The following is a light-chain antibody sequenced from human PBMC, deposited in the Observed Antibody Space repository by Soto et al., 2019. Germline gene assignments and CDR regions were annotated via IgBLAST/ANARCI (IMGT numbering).Light chain of an antibody. CDR3: SSYTSSNTVL. J-gene: IGLJ2*01. CDR1: SSDVGGYNY. V-gene: IGLV2-14*03. Sequence: QSVLTQPASVSGSPGQSITISCTGTSSDVGGYNYVSWYQHHPGKAPKLMIYDVTDWPSGISFRFSGSKSGNTASLTISRLQAEDEADYYCSSYTSSNTVLFGAGTKLTVL. CDR2: DVT.